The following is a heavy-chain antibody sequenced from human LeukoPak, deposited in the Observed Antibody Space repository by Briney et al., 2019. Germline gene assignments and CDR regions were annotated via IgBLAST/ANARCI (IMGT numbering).Heavy chain of an antibody. CDR3: TRIAAAGFDC. CDR2: IKQDGSEK. D-gene: IGHD6-13*01. CDR1: GFTFSSYS. J-gene: IGHJ4*02. Sequence: PGGSLRLPCAASGFTFSSYSMNWVRQAPGKGLEWVANIKQDGSEKYYVDSVKGRFTISRDNAKNSLYLQMNSLRAEDTAVYYCTRIAAAGFDCWGQGTLVTVSS. V-gene: IGHV3-7*01.